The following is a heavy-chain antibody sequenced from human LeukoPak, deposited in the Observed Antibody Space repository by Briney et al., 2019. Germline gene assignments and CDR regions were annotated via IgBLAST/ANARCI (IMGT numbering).Heavy chain of an antibody. Sequence: SETLSLTCTVSGGSISSYYWSWIRQPPGKGLEWIGYIYYSGSTNYNPSLKSRVTISVDTSKNQFSLKLSSVTAADTAVYYCARATPYCSGGSCYDVASFLYFDYWGQGTLVTVSS. V-gene: IGHV4-59*12. CDR3: ARATPYCSGGSCYDVASFLYFDY. J-gene: IGHJ4*02. CDR2: IYYSGST. CDR1: GGSISSYY. D-gene: IGHD2-15*01.